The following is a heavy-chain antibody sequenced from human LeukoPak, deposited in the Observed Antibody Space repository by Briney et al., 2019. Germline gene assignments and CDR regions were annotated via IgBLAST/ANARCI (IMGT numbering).Heavy chain of an antibody. Sequence: SETLSLTCAVYGGSFSGYYWSWIRQPPGKGLEWIGYIYYSGSTNYNPSLKSRVTISVDTSKNQFSLKLSSVTAADTAVYYCASSSGWYSTGAFDIWGQGTMVTVSS. CDR1: GGSFSGYY. CDR2: IYYSGST. J-gene: IGHJ3*02. CDR3: ASSSGWYSTGAFDI. D-gene: IGHD6-19*01. V-gene: IGHV4-59*01.